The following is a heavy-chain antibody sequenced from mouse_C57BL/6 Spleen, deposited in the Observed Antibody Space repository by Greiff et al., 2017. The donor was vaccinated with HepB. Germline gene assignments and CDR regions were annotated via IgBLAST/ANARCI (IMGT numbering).Heavy chain of an antibody. J-gene: IGHJ4*01. CDR2: IYPGDGDT. CDR3: AREGTAHAMDY. CDR1: GYAFSSSW. Sequence: QVQLQQSGPELVKPGASVKISCKASGYAFSSSWMNWVKQRPGKGLEWIGRIYPGDGDTNYNGKFKGKATLTADKSSSTAYMQLSSLTSEDSAVYFGAREGTAHAMDYWGQGTSVTVSS. V-gene: IGHV1-82*01. D-gene: IGHD3-3*01.